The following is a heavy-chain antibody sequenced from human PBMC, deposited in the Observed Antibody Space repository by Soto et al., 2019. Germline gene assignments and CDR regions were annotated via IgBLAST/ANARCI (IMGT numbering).Heavy chain of an antibody. CDR3: ARLPIVVVPAANTYYYYYYGMDV. J-gene: IGHJ6*02. Sequence: GESLKISCKGSGYSFTSYWIGWVRQMPGKGLEWMGIIYPGDSDTRYSPSFQGQVTISANKSISTAYLQWSSLKASDTAMYYCARLPIVVVPAANTYYYYYYGMDVWGQGTTVTVSS. CDR1: GYSFTSYW. V-gene: IGHV5-51*01. D-gene: IGHD2-2*01. CDR2: IYPGDSDT.